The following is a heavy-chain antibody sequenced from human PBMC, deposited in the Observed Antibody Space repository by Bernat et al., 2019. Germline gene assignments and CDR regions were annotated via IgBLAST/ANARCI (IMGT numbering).Heavy chain of an antibody. Sequence: VQLVESGGGVVQPGRSLRLSCAASGFTFSSYSMNWVRQAPGKGLEWVSSISSSSSYIYYADSVKGRFTISRDNAKNSLYLQMNSLRAEDTAVYYCARDQGDYDFWSGYYTPPYYYYGMDVWGQGTTVTVSS. V-gene: IGHV3-21*01. CDR3: ARDQGDYDFWSGYYTPPYYYYGMDV. J-gene: IGHJ6*02. D-gene: IGHD3-3*01. CDR1: GFTFSSYS. CDR2: ISSSSSYI.